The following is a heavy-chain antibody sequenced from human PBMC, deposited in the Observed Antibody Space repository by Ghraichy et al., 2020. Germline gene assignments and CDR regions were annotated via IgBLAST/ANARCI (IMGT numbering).Heavy chain of an antibody. CDR1: GYSFTSYW. CDR2: IYPVDSDT. V-gene: IGHV5-51*01. Sequence: GESLNISCKGSGYSFTSYWIGWVREMPGKGLEWMGIIYPVDSDTRYSPSFQGQVTISADKSISTAYLQWSSLKASDTAMYYCARGWWLRSLDAWGQGTLVTVSS. CDR3: ARGWWLRSLDA. D-gene: IGHD5-12*01. J-gene: IGHJ4*02.